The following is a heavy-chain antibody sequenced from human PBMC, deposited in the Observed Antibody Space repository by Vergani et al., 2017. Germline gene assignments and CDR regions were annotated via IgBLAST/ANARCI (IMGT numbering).Heavy chain of an antibody. V-gene: IGHV3-23*01. CDR1: GFTFSSYA. CDR3: ARSLAYCGGDCPYYFDY. J-gene: IGHJ4*02. D-gene: IGHD2-21*02. Sequence: EVQLLESGGGLVQPGGSLRLSCAASGFTFSSYAMSWVRQAPGKGLEWVSAISGSGGSTYYADSVKGRFTISRDNSKNTLYLQMNSLRAEDTAVYYCARSLAYCGGDCPYYFDYWGQGTLVTVSS. CDR2: ISGSGGST.